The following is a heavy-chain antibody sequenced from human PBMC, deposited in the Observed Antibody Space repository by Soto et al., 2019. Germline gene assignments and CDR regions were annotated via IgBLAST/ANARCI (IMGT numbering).Heavy chain of an antibody. Sequence: SETLSLTCTVSGGSISSYYWSWIRQPPGKGLEWIGYIYYSGSTNYNPSLKSRVTISVDTSKNQFSLKLSSVTAADTAVYYCARDRCSGGSCYSLAFDIWGQGTMVNVSS. CDR2: IYYSGST. CDR3: ARDRCSGGSCYSLAFDI. D-gene: IGHD2-15*01. CDR1: GGSISSYY. J-gene: IGHJ3*02. V-gene: IGHV4-59*01.